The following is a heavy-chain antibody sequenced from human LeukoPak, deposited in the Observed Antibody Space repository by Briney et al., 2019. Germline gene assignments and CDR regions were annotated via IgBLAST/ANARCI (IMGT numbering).Heavy chain of an antibody. J-gene: IGHJ6*04. CDR1: GGSMSGFY. V-gene: IGHV4-4*07. CDR2: MHTSGNT. Sequence: SETLSLTCTVSGGSMSGFYWGWIRQPAEKGLEYIGRMHTSGNTDYNPSLQSRVIMSVDTSKNQFSLKLSSVTAAGTAVYYCVRDPSQHKYYALDVWGAGTTVTVSA. CDR3: VRDPSQHKYYALDV.